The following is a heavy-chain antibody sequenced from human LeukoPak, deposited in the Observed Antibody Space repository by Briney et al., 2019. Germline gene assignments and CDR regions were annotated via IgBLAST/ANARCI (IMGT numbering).Heavy chain of an antibody. Sequence: GGSLRLSCAASGFTFSSYEMNWVRHAPGKGLVWVSRINSDGSSTSYADSVKGRFTISRDNAKNTLYLQMNSLRAEDTAVYYCARVGVYDYVWGSYRGRNYYYYMDVWGKGTTVTISS. D-gene: IGHD3-16*02. V-gene: IGHV3-74*01. CDR1: GFTFSSYE. CDR3: ARVGVYDYVWGSYRGRNYYYYMDV. CDR2: INSDGSST. J-gene: IGHJ6*03.